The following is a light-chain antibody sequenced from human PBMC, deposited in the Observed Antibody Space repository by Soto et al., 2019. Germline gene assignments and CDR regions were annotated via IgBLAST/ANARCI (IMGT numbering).Light chain of an antibody. V-gene: IGKV3-11*01. CDR3: QQRSNWSPL. Sequence: EIVLTQSPATLSLSPGERATLSCRASQSVSSYLAWYQQKPGQAPRLLIYDASHRATGIPARFSGSGSGTDVTLTISSLEPEDFAVYYYQQRSNWSPLFGGGTKVEIK. J-gene: IGKJ4*01. CDR1: QSVSSY. CDR2: DAS.